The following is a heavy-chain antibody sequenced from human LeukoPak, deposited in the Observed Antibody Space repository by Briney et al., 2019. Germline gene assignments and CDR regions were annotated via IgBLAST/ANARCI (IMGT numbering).Heavy chain of an antibody. Sequence: ASVKVSCKASGYTFTSYYMHWVRQAPGQGLEWMGIINPSGGSTSYAQKFQGRVTMTRDTSISTAYMELSRLRSDDTAVYYCARYSSGFLYYFDYWGQGTLVTVSS. V-gene: IGHV1-46*01. D-gene: IGHD6-19*01. J-gene: IGHJ4*02. CDR1: GYTFTSYY. CDR3: ARYSSGFLYYFDY. CDR2: INPSGGST.